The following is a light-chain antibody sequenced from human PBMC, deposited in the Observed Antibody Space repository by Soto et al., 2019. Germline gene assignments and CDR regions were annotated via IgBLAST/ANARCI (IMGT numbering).Light chain of an antibody. CDR1: QTLSTY. J-gene: IGKJ2*01. CDR2: GTS. V-gene: IGKV1-39*01. CDR3: QHGYAT. Sequence: IQMTQSPSSLSASVGDRVTIPCRASQTLSTYVNCYQQKPGRAPKLLIFGTSILQSGDQSRFSGSGSGTVFTHTIGSLQREDFVTGYWQHGYATFGQVTKLEIK.